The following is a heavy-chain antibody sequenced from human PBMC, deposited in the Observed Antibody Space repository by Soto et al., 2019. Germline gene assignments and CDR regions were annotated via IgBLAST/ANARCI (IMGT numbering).Heavy chain of an antibody. CDR3: ARDTKLGIAAAGSVGGSYYYGMDV. V-gene: IGHV3-13*01. Sequence: GGSLRLSCAASGFTFSSYDMHWVRQAPGKGLEWVSAIGTAGDTYYPGSVKGRFTISRENAKNSLYIQMNSLRAEDTAVYYCARDTKLGIAAAGSVGGSYYYGMDVWGQGTTVTVSS. D-gene: IGHD6-13*01. CDR1: GFTFSSYD. J-gene: IGHJ6*02. CDR2: IGTAGDT.